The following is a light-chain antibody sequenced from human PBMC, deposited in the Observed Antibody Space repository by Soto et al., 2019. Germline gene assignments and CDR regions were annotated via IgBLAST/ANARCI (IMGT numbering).Light chain of an antibody. CDR3: QQYNSYWT. V-gene: IGKV1-5*03. CDR1: QNVNNC. Sequence: DIQMTRSPSTLSASVGDRVTITCRASQNVNNCLAWYQQKPGKAPKLLIHKASNLESGVPSRFSGSGSGTVFSLTISSLQPDDFASYYCQQYNSYWTFGQGTKVEIK. J-gene: IGKJ1*01. CDR2: KAS.